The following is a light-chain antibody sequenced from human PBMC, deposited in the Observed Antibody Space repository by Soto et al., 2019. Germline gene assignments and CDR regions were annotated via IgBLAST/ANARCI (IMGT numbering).Light chain of an antibody. CDR3: QQYYSTPPT. Sequence: DIVMTQSPDSLSVSLGERAAINCKSSQSVLYSADNKNYLAWYQQKPGQPPKMLIHWASARESGVPDRFSGGGSGTDFTLTISSLQAEDVAVYYCQQYYSTPPTFGQGTKV. V-gene: IGKV4-1*01. J-gene: IGKJ1*01. CDR2: WAS. CDR1: QSVLYSADNKNY.